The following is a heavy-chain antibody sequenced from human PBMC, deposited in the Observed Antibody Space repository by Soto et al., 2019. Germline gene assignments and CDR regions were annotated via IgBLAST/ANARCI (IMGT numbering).Heavy chain of an antibody. CDR3: TKTNPSRAPRSGWNDWFDP. Sequence: GGSLRLSCAASGFTFSRYAMTWVRQAPWRGLEWVSTITGSGRGTYYADSVKGRFTISRDNSKNTLYLQMNTLRADDTAVYSCTKTNPSRAPRSGWNDWFDPWSQGTLVTVSS. CDR1: GFTFSRYA. V-gene: IGHV3-23*01. J-gene: IGHJ5*02. CDR2: ITGSGRGT. D-gene: IGHD6-19*01.